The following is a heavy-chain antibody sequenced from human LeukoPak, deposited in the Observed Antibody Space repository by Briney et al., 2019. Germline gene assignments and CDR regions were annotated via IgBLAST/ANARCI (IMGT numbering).Heavy chain of an antibody. CDR1: GGSFSGYY. CDR2: INHSGST. CDR3: ARCKIGYCSSTSCSNRGYNWFDA. J-gene: IGHJ5*02. Sequence: TSETLSLTCAVYGGSFSGYYWSWIRQPPGKGLEWIGEINHSGSTNYNPSLKSRVTISVDTSKNQFSLKLSSVTAADTAVYYCARCKIGYCSSTSCSNRGYNWFDAWGQGTLVTVSS. D-gene: IGHD2-2*01. V-gene: IGHV4-34*01.